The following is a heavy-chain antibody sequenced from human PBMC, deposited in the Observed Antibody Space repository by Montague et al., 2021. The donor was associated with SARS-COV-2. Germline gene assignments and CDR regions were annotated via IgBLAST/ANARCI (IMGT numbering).Heavy chain of an antibody. J-gene: IGHJ6*02. CDR3: ASDITLGMDV. V-gene: IGHV4-38-2*02. CDR1: GYSISSGYY. CDR2: IDYSGST. Sequence: SETLSLTCIVSGYSISSGYYCGWVRQTPGKGLEWLGFIDYSGSTYYNPSLKTRVTMSLDTSKNQFSLKPTSVTAADTALYYFASDITLGMDVWGRGTTVAVSS.